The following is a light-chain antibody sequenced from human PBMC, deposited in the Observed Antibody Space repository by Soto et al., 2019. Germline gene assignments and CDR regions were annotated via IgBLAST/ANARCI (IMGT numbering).Light chain of an antibody. J-gene: IGLJ2*01. CDR3: CSYAGSYTLGV. CDR1: SSDVGGYNY. CDR2: DVS. V-gene: IGLV2-11*01. Sequence: QSALTQPRSVSGSPGQSVTISCTGTSSDVGGYNYVSWYQQHPGKAPKLMIYDVSKRPSGVPDRFSGSKSGNTASLTISGLQAEDEADYYCCSYAGSYTLGVFGGGPTVTVL.